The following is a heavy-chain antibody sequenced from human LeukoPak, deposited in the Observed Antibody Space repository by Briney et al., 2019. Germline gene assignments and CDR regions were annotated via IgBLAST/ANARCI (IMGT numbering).Heavy chain of an antibody. J-gene: IGHJ4*02. V-gene: IGHV1-2*02. D-gene: IGHD2-2*01. CDR2: INPNNGGT. CDR3: AIELVVPAAREGGY. Sequence: ASVKVSCKASGSTFTGYYMHWVRQAPGQGLEWMGWINPNNGGTNYAQKFQGRVTMTRDTSISTAYMELSRLRSDDTAVYYCAIELVVPAAREGGYWGQGTLVTVSS. CDR1: GSTFTGYY.